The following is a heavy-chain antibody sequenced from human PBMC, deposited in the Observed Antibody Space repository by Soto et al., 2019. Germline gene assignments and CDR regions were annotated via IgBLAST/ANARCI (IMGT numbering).Heavy chain of an antibody. D-gene: IGHD3-10*01. Sequence: ESLTLSGNASGGSMSNYYWPWVRQSPEKGLEWIGYMYYNGNINYNPSLKSRVTISIDTSKNQSSLTLKSVSAADKAVYYCASRGNWFDPWGQGVLVTVSS. CDR2: MYYNGNI. CDR1: GGSMSNYY. V-gene: IGHV4-59*01. J-gene: IGHJ5*02. CDR3: ASRGNWFDP.